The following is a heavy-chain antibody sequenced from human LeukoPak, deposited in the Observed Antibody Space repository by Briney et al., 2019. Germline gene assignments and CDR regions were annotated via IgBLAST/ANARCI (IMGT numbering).Heavy chain of an antibody. J-gene: IGHJ5*02. CDR1: GGSISSYY. D-gene: IGHD2-21*01. Sequence: SETLSLTCTVSGGSISSYYWSWIRQPAGKGLEWIGRIYTSGSTNYNPSLKSRVTMSVDTSKNQFSLKLSSVTAADTAVYYCARGGHWWCRRADWFDPWGQGTLVTVSS. CDR3: ARGGHWWCRRADWFDP. V-gene: IGHV4-4*07. CDR2: IYTSGST.